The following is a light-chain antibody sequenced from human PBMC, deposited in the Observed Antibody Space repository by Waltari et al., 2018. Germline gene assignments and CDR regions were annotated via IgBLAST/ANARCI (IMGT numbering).Light chain of an antibody. CDR3: SSYSSSSTLAVV. CDR1: SSDVGAYDY. CDR2: DVS. J-gene: IGLJ3*02. V-gene: IGLV2-14*03. Sequence: QSALTQPASVSGSPGQSITISCTGTSSDVGAYDYVSWYQQHPGKAPKLISYDVSDRPSGVSDRFSASKSVNTASLTISGLQAEDEGYYYCSSYSSSSTLAVVFGGGTKLTVL.